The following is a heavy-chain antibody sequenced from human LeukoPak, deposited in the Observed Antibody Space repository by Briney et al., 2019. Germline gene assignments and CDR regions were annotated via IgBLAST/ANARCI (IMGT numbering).Heavy chain of an antibody. D-gene: IGHD1-20*01. CDR1: GDSVSSNSAA. J-gene: IGHJ6*03. V-gene: IGHV6-1*01. CDR2: TYYRSKWYN. CDR3: ARFANWKRRYYYYMDV. Sequence: SQTLSLTRAISGDSVSSNSAAWNWIRQSPSRGLEWLGRTYYRSKWYNDYAVSVKSRITINPDTSKNQFSLQLNSVTPEDTAVYYCARFANWKRRYYYYMDVWGKGTTVTVSS.